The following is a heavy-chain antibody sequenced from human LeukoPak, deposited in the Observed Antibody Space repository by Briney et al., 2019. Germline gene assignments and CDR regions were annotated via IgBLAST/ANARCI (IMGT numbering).Heavy chain of an antibody. CDR2: ISWNSGSI. J-gene: IGHJ6*02. CDR3: AKDLRLRSGSYIRGMDV. V-gene: IGHV3-9*01. CDR1: GFTFDDYA. D-gene: IGHD3-10*01. Sequence: QTGGSLRLSCAASGFTFDDYAMHWVRQAPGKGLEWVSGISWNSGSIGYADSVKGRFTISRDNAKNSLYLQTNSLRAEDTALYYCAKDLRLRSGSYIRGMDVWGQGTTVTVSS.